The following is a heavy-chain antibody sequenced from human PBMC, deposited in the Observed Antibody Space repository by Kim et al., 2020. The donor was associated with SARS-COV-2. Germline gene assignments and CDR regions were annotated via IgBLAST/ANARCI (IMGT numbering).Heavy chain of an antibody. D-gene: IGHD1-26*01. CDR2: VYYTGST. CDR3: ARHRSASSLFDY. J-gene: IGHJ4*02. CDR1: GGSISTNNFY. Sequence: SETLSLTCTVSGGSISTNNFYWGWIRQPPGKGLEYIGSVYYTGSTYYNPPLKHRVTISVDTSKNQFSLKLNSVTAADTSVYYCARHRSASSLFDYWDQGT. V-gene: IGHV4-39*01.